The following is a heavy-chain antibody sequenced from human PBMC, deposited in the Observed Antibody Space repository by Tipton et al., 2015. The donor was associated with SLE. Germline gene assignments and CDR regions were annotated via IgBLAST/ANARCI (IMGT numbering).Heavy chain of an antibody. J-gene: IGHJ3*02. CDR1: GGAISSDSHY. CDR3: ARERLLWPRGNFDI. D-gene: IGHD3-10*01. CDR2: FYTPGHN. Sequence: TLSLTCTVSGGAISSDSHYWTWIRQPAGKGLEWIGRFYTPGHNHSNPSLKSRVTMSVDTSKNQFSLQLSSVTVADTAVYYCARERLLWPRGNFDIWGQGIMVTVSA. V-gene: IGHV4-61*02.